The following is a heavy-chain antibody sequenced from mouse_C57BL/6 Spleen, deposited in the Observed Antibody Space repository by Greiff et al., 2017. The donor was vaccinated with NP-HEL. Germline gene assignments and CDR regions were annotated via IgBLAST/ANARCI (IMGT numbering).Heavy chain of an antibody. CDR1: GYTFTDYY. J-gene: IGHJ1*03. D-gene: IGHD1-1*01. CDR2: INPYNGGT. V-gene: IGHV1-26*01. Sequence: VQLQQSGPELVKPGASVKISCKASGYTFTDYYMNWVKQSHGKSLEWIGVINPYNGGTSYNQKFKGKATLTVDKSSSTAYMDLRSLTSEDSAVYYGARADYGSSERYFDVWGTVTTVTVSS. CDR3: ARADYGSSERYFDV.